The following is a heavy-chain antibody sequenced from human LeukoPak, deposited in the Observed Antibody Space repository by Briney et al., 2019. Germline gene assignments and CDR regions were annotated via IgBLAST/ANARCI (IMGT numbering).Heavy chain of an antibody. Sequence: GGSLRLSCAASGFTFSDYYMSWIRQAPGKGLEWVSYISSSGSTIYYADSVKGRFTISRDNAKNSLYLQMNSLRAEDTAVYYCARWGPYYDFWSGTSDVWGKGTTVTVSS. J-gene: IGHJ6*04. CDR3: ARWGPYYDFWSGTSDV. CDR2: ISSSGSTI. D-gene: IGHD3-3*01. V-gene: IGHV3-11*04. CDR1: GFTFSDYY.